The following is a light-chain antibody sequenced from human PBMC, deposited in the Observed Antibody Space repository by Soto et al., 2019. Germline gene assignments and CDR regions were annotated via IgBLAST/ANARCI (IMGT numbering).Light chain of an antibody. Sequence: EIVLTQSPGTLSLSIGERATLSCRASQSVSSGYLAWYQQKPGQSPRLLIYGASTRATGIPDRFSGSGSGTDFILTITRLEPEDSAVYYCQQFRTFGPGTKVEIK. CDR2: GAS. CDR1: QSVSSGY. CDR3: QQFRT. J-gene: IGKJ3*01. V-gene: IGKV3-20*01.